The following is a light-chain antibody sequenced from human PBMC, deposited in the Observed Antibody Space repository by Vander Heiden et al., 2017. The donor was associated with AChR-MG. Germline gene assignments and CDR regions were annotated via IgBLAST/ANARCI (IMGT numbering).Light chain of an antibody. Sequence: QSVLTQPPSASGTPGQRVTISCSGSSSNIGSNTVNWYQQLPGTAPKLRIYSNNQRPSGVPDRFSGSKSGTSASLAISGLQSEDEADYYCAVWDDSLNGAVFGGGTQLTV. CDR3: AVWDDSLNGAV. CDR1: SSNIGSNT. V-gene: IGLV1-44*01. J-gene: IGLJ7*01. CDR2: SNN.